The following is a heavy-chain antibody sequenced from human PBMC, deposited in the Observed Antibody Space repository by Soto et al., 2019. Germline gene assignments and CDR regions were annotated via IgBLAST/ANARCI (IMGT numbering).Heavy chain of an antibody. CDR1: GFTFSSYW. V-gene: IGHV3-7*01. D-gene: IGHD6-6*01. CDR2: IKQDGSEK. CDR3: ARARGDIAARPFDY. Sequence: GSLRLSCAASGFTFSSYWMSWVRQAPGKGLEWVANIKQDGSEKYYVDSVKGRFTISRDNAKNSLYLQMNSLRAEDTAVYYCARARGDIAARPFDYWGQGTLVTVSS. J-gene: IGHJ4*02.